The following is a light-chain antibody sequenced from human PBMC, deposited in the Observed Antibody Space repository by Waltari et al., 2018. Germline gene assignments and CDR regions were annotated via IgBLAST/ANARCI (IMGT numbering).Light chain of an antibody. J-gene: IGLJ2*01. Sequence: QSALTQPPSASGSPGQSVTISCTGTSSDAGGFNYVSWYQQHPGKAPKLIIFEVTKRPSGVPDRFSGSKSGNTASLTVSGLQSEDEADYYCSSYGGNNNILFGGGTKLSVL. CDR1: SSDAGGFNY. CDR3: SSYGGNNNIL. CDR2: EVT. V-gene: IGLV2-8*01.